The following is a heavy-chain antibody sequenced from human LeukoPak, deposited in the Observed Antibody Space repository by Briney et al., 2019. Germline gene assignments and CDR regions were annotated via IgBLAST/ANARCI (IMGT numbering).Heavy chain of an antibody. CDR3: TRIWDYYDSSGYIDY. V-gene: IGHV1-69*04. Sequence: SVKVSCKASGGTFSSYAISWVRQAPGHGLEWRGRIIPILGIANYAQKFQGTVTITADKSTSTAYMALSSLTSEETAVYYCTRIWDYYDSSGYIDYWGQGTLVTVSS. D-gene: IGHD3-22*01. J-gene: IGHJ4*01. CDR2: IIPILGIA. CDR1: GGTFSSYA.